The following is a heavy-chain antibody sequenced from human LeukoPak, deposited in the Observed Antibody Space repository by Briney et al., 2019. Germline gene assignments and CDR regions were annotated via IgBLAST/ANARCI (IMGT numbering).Heavy chain of an antibody. Sequence: GGSLRLSCAASGFTFSSYSMNWVRQAPGKGLEWVSYISSSSSTIYYADSVKGRFTISRDNAENSLYLQMNSLRAGDTAVYYCARGGRRWLQKIDYWGQGTLVNVSS. D-gene: IGHD5-24*01. CDR3: ARGGRRWLQKIDY. J-gene: IGHJ4*02. CDR2: ISSSSSTI. V-gene: IGHV3-48*04. CDR1: GFTFSSYS.